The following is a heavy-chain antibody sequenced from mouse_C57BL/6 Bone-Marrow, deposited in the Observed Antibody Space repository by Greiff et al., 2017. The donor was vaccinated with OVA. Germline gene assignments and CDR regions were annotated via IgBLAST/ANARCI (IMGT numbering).Heavy chain of an antibody. J-gene: IGHJ4*01. CDR2: IHPNSGST. CDR1: GYTFTSYW. Sequence: QVQLQQPGAELVKPGASVKLSCKASGYTFTSYWMHWVKQRPGQGLEWIGMIHPNSGSTNYNEKFKSKATLTVDKSSSTAYMQLSSLTSEDSAVYYCARTMGYDGYYEDAMDYWGQGTSVTVSS. CDR3: ARTMGYDGYYEDAMDY. D-gene: IGHD2-3*01. V-gene: IGHV1-64*01.